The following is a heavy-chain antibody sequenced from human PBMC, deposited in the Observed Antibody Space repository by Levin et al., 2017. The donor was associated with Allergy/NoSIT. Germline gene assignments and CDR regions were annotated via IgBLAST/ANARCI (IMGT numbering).Heavy chain of an antibody. CDR3: AKERGVRGVLRYFDY. V-gene: IGHV3-30*18. D-gene: IGHD3-10*01. CDR1: GFTFSSYG. J-gene: IGHJ4*02. Sequence: GESLKISCAASGFTFSSYGMHWVRQAPGKGLEWVAVISYDGSNKYYADSVKGRFTISRDNSKNTLYLQMNSLRAEDTAVYYCAKERGVRGVLRYFDYWGQGTLVTVSS. CDR2: ISYDGSNK.